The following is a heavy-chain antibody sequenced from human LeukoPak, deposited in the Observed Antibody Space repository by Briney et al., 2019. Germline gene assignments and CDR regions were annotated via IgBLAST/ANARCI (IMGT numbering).Heavy chain of an antibody. CDR2: IIPIFGSA. CDR3: ARAPYSSGGSTNYYYYYYMDV. CDR1: GGTFSSYA. Sequence: SVKVSCKASGGTFSSYAIGWVRQAPGQGLEWMGGIIPIFGSANYAQKFQGRVTITADESTSTAYMELSSLRSEDTALYYCARAPYSSGGSTNYYYYYYMDVWGKGTTVTVSS. V-gene: IGHV1-69*01. J-gene: IGHJ6*03. D-gene: IGHD6-19*01.